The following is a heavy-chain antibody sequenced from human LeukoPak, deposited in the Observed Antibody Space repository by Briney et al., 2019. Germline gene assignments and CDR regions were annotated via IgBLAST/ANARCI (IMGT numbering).Heavy chain of an antibody. D-gene: IGHD6-13*01. Sequence: GGSLRLSCAASGFTFSSYVMHWVRQAPGKGLEWVAVIWYDGFNKYYADSVKGRFTISRDNSKNTLYLQMNSLRAEDTAVYYCATGIAAAGTGYFQHWGQGTLVIVSS. J-gene: IGHJ1*01. CDR3: ATGIAAAGTGYFQH. CDR2: IWYDGFNK. CDR1: GFTFSSYV. V-gene: IGHV3-30*02.